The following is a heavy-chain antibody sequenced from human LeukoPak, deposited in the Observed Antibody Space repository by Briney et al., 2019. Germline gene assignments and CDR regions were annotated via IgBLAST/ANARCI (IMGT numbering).Heavy chain of an antibody. Sequence: PSETLSLTCTVSGGSISDYYWSWIRQPPGKGLEWIGYIYYSGNTNYNPSLKSRVTMSVDTSKNQFSLRLSSVTAADTAVYYCARVTRAVAVFDYWGQGTLVTVSS. CDR1: GGSISDYY. V-gene: IGHV4-59*08. J-gene: IGHJ4*02. D-gene: IGHD6-19*01. CDR2: IYYSGNT. CDR3: ARVTRAVAVFDY.